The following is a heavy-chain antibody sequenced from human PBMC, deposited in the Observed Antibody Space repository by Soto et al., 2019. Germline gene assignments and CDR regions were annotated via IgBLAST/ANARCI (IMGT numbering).Heavy chain of an antibody. D-gene: IGHD5-12*01. CDR3: ARSHSGYDPLGMDV. CDR1: GASVSSGSYY. Sequence: SETLSLTCTVSGASVSSGSYYWTWIRQPPGKGLEWIGCTDDTGSTDYNPSLKSRVTLWLDTSKNRLSVGVDSVTAADTAVYYCARSHSGYDPLGMDVWGQGTTVTVSS. J-gene: IGHJ6*02. CDR2: TDDTGST. V-gene: IGHV4-61*01.